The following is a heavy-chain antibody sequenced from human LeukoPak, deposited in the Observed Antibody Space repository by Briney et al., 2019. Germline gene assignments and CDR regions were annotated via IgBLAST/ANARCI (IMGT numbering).Heavy chain of an antibody. CDR3: AKAVTTVTYYYYYMDV. Sequence: PGGSLRLSCAASGFTFSSYAMSWVRQAPGKGLEWVSAISGSGGSTYYADSVKGRLTISRDNSKNTLYLQMNSLRAEDTAVYYCAKAVTTVTYYYYYMDVWGKGTTVTVSS. D-gene: IGHD4-11*01. CDR1: GFTFSSYA. J-gene: IGHJ6*03. CDR2: ISGSGGST. V-gene: IGHV3-23*01.